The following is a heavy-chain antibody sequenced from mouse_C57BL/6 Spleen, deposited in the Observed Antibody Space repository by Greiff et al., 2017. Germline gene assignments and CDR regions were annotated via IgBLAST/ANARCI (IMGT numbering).Heavy chain of an antibody. CDR1: GYSFTDYN. CDR3: ARGGGVVAPYYFDY. Sequence: VQLQQSGPELVKPGASVKISCKASGYSFTDYNMNWVKQSNGKSLEWIGVINPNYGTTSYNQKFQGKATLTVDQSSSTAYMQLNSLTSEDSAVYYCARGGGVVAPYYFDYWGQGTTLTVSS. CDR2: INPNYGTT. J-gene: IGHJ2*01. V-gene: IGHV1-39*01. D-gene: IGHD1-1*01.